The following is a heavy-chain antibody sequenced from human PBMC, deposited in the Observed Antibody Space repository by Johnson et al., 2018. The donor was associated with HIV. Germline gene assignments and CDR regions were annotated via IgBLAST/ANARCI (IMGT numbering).Heavy chain of an antibody. CDR2: ISGSGGST. J-gene: IGHJ3*01. CDR1: GFPFSSYT. Sequence: QVQLVESGGGVVQPGRSLRLFCAVSGFPFSSYTMHWVRQVPGRGLEWVSGISGSGGSTYYADSVKGRFTISRDNSKNTLYLEMNSLRAEDTAVYYCARGNVGGFDLWGQGTTVTVSS. D-gene: IGHD1-26*01. CDR3: ARGNVGGFDL. V-gene: IGHV3-NL1*01.